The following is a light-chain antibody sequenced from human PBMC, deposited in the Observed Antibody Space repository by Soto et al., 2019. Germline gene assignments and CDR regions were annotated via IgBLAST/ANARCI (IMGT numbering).Light chain of an antibody. CDR1: QSVRSSY. Sequence: EIVLTQSPATLSLSPGERATLSCRASQSVRSSYLAWYQQKPGQAPRLLMSGASSRATGIPDRFSGSGSGTDFILTISRVEPEDFAAYYCQQSYTTPPTFGPGTIVDLK. V-gene: IGKV3D-20*02. CDR2: GAS. J-gene: IGKJ3*01. CDR3: QQSYTTPPT.